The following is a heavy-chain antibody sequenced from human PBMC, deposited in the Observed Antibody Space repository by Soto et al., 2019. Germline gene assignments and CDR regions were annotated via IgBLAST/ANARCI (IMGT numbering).Heavy chain of an antibody. V-gene: IGHV4-34*01. CDR3: ARDGVEAAPQILYYYYGMDV. Sequence: SETLSLTCAVYGGSFSGYYWSWIRQPPGKGLEWIGEINHSGSTNYNPSLKSRVTMSVDTSKNQFSLKLSSVTAADTAVYYCARDGVEAAPQILYYYYGMDVWGQGPTVTVYS. D-gene: IGHD6-13*01. CDR2: INHSGST. J-gene: IGHJ6*02. CDR1: GGSFSGYY.